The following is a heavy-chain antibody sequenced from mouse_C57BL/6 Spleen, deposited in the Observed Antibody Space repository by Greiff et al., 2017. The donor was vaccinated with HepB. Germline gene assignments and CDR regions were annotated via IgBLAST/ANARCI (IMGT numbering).Heavy chain of an antibody. J-gene: IGHJ4*01. CDR3: ARFYYYAMDY. CDR2: IYPSDSET. V-gene: IGHV1-61*01. CDR1: GYTFTSYW. Sequence: VKLQQPGAELVRPGSSVKLSCKASGYTFTSYWMDWVKQRPGQGLEWIGNIYPSDSETHYNQKFKDKATLTVDKSSSTAYMQLSSLTSEDSAVYYCARFYYYAMDYWGQGTSVTVSS.